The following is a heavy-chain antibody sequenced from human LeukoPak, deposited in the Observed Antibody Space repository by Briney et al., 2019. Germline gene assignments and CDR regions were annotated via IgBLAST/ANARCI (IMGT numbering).Heavy chain of an antibody. J-gene: IGHJ4*02. V-gene: IGHV1-3*01. CDR1: GYTFTSYA. D-gene: IGHD3-22*01. CDR3: ARDQDSSGYYPLGY. Sequence: PWASVTVSCKASGYTFTSYAMHWVRQAPGQRLEWMGWINAGNGNTKYSQKFQGRVTITRDTSASTAYMELSSLRSEDTAVYYCARDQDSSGYYPLGYWGQGTLVTVSS. CDR2: INAGNGNT.